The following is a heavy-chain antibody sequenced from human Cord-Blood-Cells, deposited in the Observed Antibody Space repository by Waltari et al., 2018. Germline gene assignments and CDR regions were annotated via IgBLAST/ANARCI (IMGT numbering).Heavy chain of an antibody. CDR1: GGSFSGSY. CDR2: INHSGST. V-gene: IGHV4-34*01. Sequence: QVQLQQWGAGLLKPSEILSLTCAVYGGSFSGSYWSWIRQPPGKGLEWIGEINHSGSTNYNPSLKSRVTISVDTSKNQFSLKLSSVTAADTAVYYCARKCSSSDGGGFDYWGQGTLVTVSS. CDR3: ARKCSSSDGGGFDY. D-gene: IGHD6-6*01. J-gene: IGHJ4*02.